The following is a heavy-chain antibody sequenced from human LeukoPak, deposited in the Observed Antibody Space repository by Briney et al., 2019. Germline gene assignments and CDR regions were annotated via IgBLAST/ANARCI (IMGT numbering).Heavy chain of an antibody. Sequence: SGGSLRLSCAASGSRFNRFSMSWVRQTPGKGLEWVANIKQDGSQKEYADSVKGRFAISRDNANNFLDLQMNSLRAEDTGVYYCASVDFDNNAHYHYYLPNWGQGTRVTVSS. J-gene: IGHJ4*02. CDR3: ASVDFDNNAHYHYYLPN. V-gene: IGHV3-7*01. CDR1: GSRFNRFS. D-gene: IGHD2/OR15-2a*01. CDR2: IKQDGSQK.